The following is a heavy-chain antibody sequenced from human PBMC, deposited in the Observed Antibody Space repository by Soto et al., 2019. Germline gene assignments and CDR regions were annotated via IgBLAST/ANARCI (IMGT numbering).Heavy chain of an antibody. CDR1: GYTFTSYA. V-gene: IGHV1-3*01. CDR3: ARGDTMVRGVISYYGMDV. J-gene: IGHJ6*02. Sequence: ASVKVSCKASGYTFTSYAMHWGRQAPGQRLEWMGWINAGNGNTKYSQKFQGRVTITRDTSASTAYMELSSLRSEDTAVYYCARGDTMVRGVISYYGMDVWGQGTTLTVSS. D-gene: IGHD3-10*01. CDR2: INAGNGNT.